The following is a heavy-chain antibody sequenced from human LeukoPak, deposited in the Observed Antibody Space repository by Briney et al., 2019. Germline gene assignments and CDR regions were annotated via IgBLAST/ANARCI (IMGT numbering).Heavy chain of an antibody. CDR2: ISDSGGST. CDR3: AKESWVLGYMDV. V-gene: IGHV3-23*01. D-gene: IGHD3-10*01. J-gene: IGHJ6*03. CDR1: GFTFSSYA. Sequence: GGSLRLSCAASGFTFSSYALSWVRQAPGKGLEWVSTISDSGGSTYYADSVRGRFTISRDNSKNTLYLQMNSLRAEDTAVYYCAKESWVLGYMDVWGKGTTVTVSS.